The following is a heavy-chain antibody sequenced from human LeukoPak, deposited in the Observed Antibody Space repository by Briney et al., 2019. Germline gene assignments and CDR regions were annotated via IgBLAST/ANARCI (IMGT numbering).Heavy chain of an antibody. CDR1: GYTFTGYY. J-gene: IGHJ2*01. Sequence: GASVKVSCKASGYTFTGYYMHWVRQAPGQGLEWMGWINPNSGGTNYAQKFQGWVTMTRDTSISTAYMELSRLRSDDTAVYYCAREDYGDYVGWYFDLWGRGTLVTVSS. CDR3: AREDYGDYVGWYFDL. V-gene: IGHV1-2*04. D-gene: IGHD4-17*01. CDR2: INPNSGGT.